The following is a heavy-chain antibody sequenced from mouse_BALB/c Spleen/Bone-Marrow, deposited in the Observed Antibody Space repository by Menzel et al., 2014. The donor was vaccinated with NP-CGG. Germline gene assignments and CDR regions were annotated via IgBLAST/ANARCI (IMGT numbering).Heavy chain of an antibody. V-gene: IGHV5-4*02. J-gene: IGHJ4*01. D-gene: IGHD2-4*01. Sequence: EVQVVESGGGLVKPGGSLKLSCAASGFTFSDYYMYWVRQTPEKRLEWVATISDGGSYTYYPDSVKGRFTISRDNAKNNLYLQMSSLKSEDTAMYYCARIYYDYDGGVYYYAMDYWGQGTSVTVSS. CDR2: ISDGGSYT. CDR1: GFTFSDYY. CDR3: ARIYYDYDGGVYYYAMDY.